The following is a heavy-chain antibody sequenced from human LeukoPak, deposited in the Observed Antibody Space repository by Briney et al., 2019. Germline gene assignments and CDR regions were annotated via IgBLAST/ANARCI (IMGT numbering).Heavy chain of an antibody. V-gene: IGHV4-59*08. CDR3: ARHSGSGSYVSAWDY. CDR1: GGSISSYY. CDR2: IYYSGST. J-gene: IGHJ4*02. D-gene: IGHD3-10*01. Sequence: SETLSLTCTVSGGSISSYYWSWIRQPPGKGLEWIGYIYYSGSTNYSPSLKSRVTILVDTSKNQFSLKLSSVTAADTAVYYCARHSGSGSYVSAWDYWGQGTLVTVSS.